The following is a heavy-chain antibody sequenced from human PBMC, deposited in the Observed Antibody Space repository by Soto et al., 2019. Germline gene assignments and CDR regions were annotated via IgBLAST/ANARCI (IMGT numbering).Heavy chain of an antibody. CDR3: ARVLAARASRDFDY. CDR2: VNPSGGT. V-gene: IGHV4-34*01. J-gene: IGHJ4*02. Sequence: SETLSLTCAVYGGSFSTDYWSWIRQPPGKGLEWIGEVNPSGGTNYNPSLKSRVTISVATSKNQFSLKLSSVTAADTAVYYCARVLAARASRDFDYWGQGTLVTVSS. D-gene: IGHD6-6*01. CDR1: GGSFSTDY.